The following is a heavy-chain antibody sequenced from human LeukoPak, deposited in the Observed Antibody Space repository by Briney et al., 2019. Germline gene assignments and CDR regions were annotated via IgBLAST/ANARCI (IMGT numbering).Heavy chain of an antibody. Sequence: ASVKVSCKASGYTFNTYDIPWVRQATGQGLEWMGLMNPNSGDTAYAQKFQGRVAMTRDTSISAAYMELSSLRSEDTAVYYCARGLGDYYDTSGYYYAVPAHWGQGTLVTVSS. D-gene: IGHD3-22*01. CDR1: GYTFNTYD. J-gene: IGHJ4*02. CDR3: ARGLGDYYDTSGYYYAVPAH. CDR2: MNPNSGDT. V-gene: IGHV1-8*01.